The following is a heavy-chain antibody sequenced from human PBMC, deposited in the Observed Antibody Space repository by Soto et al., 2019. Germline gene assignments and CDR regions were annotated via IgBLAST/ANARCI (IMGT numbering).Heavy chain of an antibody. Sequence: GGSLRLSCAASGFTFRSYAMHWVRQAPGKGLEWVAVISYEGSKKYYADSVKGRFTISRDNSKNTLYMQMNSLRAEDTAVYYCARGSLVLRFLEWLFDYWGQGTLVTVSS. CDR2: ISYEGSKK. CDR1: GFTFRSYA. CDR3: ARGSLVLRFLEWLFDY. D-gene: IGHD3-3*01. J-gene: IGHJ4*02. V-gene: IGHV3-30-3*01.